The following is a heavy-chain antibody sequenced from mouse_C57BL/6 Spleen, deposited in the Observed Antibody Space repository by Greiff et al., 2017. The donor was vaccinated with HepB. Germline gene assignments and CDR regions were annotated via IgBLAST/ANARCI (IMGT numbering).Heavy chain of an antibody. CDR1: GYTFTSYW. V-gene: IGHV1-69*01. J-gene: IGHJ3*01. CDR2: IDPSDSYT. CDR3: ARTPHTAQVAWFAY. Sequence: QVQLQQPGAELVMPGASVKLSCKASGYTFTSYWMHWVKQRPGQGLEWIGEIDPSDSYTNYNQKFKGKSTLTVDKSSSTAYMQLSSLTSEDSAVYYCARTPHTAQVAWFAYWGQGTLVTVSA. D-gene: IGHD3-2*02.